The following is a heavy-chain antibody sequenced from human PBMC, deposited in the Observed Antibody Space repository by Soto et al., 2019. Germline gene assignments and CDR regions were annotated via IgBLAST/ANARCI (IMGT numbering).Heavy chain of an antibody. J-gene: IGHJ5*02. CDR1: GGTFSSYA. CDR3: ARVRYSSSWYGYNWFDP. V-gene: IGHV1-69*13. Sequence: GASVKVSCKASGGTFSSYAISWVRQAPGQGLEWMGGIIPIFGTANYAQKFQGRVTITADESTSTAYMELSSLRSEDTAVYYCARVRYSSSWYGYNWFDPWGQGTLVTVSS. D-gene: IGHD6-13*01. CDR2: IIPIFGTA.